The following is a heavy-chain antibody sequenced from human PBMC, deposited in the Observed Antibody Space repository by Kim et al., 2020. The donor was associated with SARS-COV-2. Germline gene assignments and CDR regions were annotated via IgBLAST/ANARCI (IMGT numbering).Heavy chain of an antibody. CDR2: ISGSGVST. V-gene: IGHV3-23*01. J-gene: IGHJ4*02. CDR3: AKDPQSSSWYLFYFDY. Sequence: GGSLRLSCAASGFTFRNYPMSWVRQAPGKGLEWVSTISGSGVSTYYADSVKGRFTISRDNSKNTLYLQMNSLRAEDTAVYFCAKDPQSSSWYLFYFDYWGQGTPVTVSS. CDR1: GFTFRNYP. D-gene: IGHD6-13*01.